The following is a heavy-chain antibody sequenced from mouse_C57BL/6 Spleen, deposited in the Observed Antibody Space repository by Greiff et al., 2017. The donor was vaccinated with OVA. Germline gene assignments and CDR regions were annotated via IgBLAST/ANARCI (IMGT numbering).Heavy chain of an antibody. CDR3: AQTAQATFAY. V-gene: IGHV1-50*01. CDR1: GYTFTSYW. CDR2: IDPSDNYT. D-gene: IGHD3-2*02. J-gene: IGHJ3*01. Sequence: QVQLQQPGAELVKPGASVKLSCKASGYTFTSYWMQWVKQRPGQGLEWIGEIDPSDNYTNYNQKFKGKATLTVDTSSSTAYMQLSSLTSEDSAVYYCAQTAQATFAYWGQGTLVTVSA.